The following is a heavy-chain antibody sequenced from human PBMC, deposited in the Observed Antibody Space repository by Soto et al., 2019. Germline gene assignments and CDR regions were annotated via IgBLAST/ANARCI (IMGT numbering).Heavy chain of an antibody. D-gene: IGHD2-2*01. Sequence: PSETLSLTCTVSGGSISSGCYYWSWMRQHPGKGLEWIGYIYYSGSTYYNPSLKSRVTISVDTSKNQFSLKLSSVTAADTAVYYCARGACSRTRCSENWFDPWGQGTLVTVS. CDR3: ARGACSRTRCSENWFDP. V-gene: IGHV4-31*03. CDR2: IYYSGST. CDR1: GGSISSGCYY. J-gene: IGHJ5*02.